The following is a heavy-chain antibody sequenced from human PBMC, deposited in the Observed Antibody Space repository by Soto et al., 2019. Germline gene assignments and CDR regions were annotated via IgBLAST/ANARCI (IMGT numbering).Heavy chain of an antibody. D-gene: IGHD3-22*01. CDR1: GGTFSSYA. J-gene: IGHJ4*02. Sequence: GASVKVSCKASGGTFSSYAISWVRQAPGQGLEWMGGIIPIFGTANYAQKFQGRVTITADKSTSTAYMELSSLRSEDTAVYYCARQYYYDSSGYYSTQYPRSPYYFGYWGQGTLVTVSS. CDR2: IIPIFGTA. CDR3: ARQYYYDSSGYYSTQYPRSPYYFGY. V-gene: IGHV1-69*06.